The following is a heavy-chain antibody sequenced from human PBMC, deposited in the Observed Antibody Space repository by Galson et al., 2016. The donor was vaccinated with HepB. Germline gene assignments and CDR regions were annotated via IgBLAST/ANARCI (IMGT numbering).Heavy chain of an antibody. D-gene: IGHD2-21*01. J-gene: IGHJ6*02. CDR2: SFYSGSS. CDR3: ARGRYCGDSDFYWNYGMDV. Sequence: SETLSLTCNVSGGPISSYYWTWIRQPPGKGLEWIGYSFYSGSSNYSPSLKSRVTISVDTSKNQFSLNLRSVTAADTAVYYCARGRYCGDSDFYWNYGMDVWGQGTTVIVSS. V-gene: IGHV4-59*12. CDR1: GGPISSYY.